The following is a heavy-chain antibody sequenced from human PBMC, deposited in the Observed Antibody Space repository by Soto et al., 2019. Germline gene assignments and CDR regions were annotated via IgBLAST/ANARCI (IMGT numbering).Heavy chain of an antibody. CDR1: GGSISDDDYY. CDR2: IYYNGNT. CDR3: ARATTVTSSFFFYGLDV. D-gene: IGHD4-17*01. Sequence: QVPLHESGPGLVKPSQTLSLTCTVSGGSISDDDYYWNWIRQSPGKGLEWIGHIYYNGNTYYNPSLKSRLTMSLDTSQNQFSLHLTSVIAADSALYFCARATTVTSSFFFYGLDVWGPGTTVTVSS. J-gene: IGHJ6*02. V-gene: IGHV4-30-4*01.